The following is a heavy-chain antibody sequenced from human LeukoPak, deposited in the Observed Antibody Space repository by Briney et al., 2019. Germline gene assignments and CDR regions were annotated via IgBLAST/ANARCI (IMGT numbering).Heavy chain of an antibody. CDR2: ISYDGSNK. Sequence: QPGGSLRLSCAASGFTFSSYAMHWVRQAPGKGLEWVAVISYDGSNKYYADSVKGRFTISRDNSKNTLYLQMNSLRAEDTAVYHCPRVSSGRAVAGHYFDYRGQGTLVTVSS. CDR1: GFTFSSYA. J-gene: IGHJ4*02. V-gene: IGHV3-30-3*01. CDR3: PRVSSGRAVAGHYFDY. D-gene: IGHD6-19*01.